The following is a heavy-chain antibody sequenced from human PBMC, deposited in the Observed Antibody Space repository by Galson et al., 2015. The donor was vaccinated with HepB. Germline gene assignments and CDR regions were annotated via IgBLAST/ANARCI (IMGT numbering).Heavy chain of an antibody. CDR1: GYTFTRYN. V-gene: IGHV1-18*01. CDR3: AREGMATIGGPTFDY. Sequence: SVKVSCKASGYTFTRYNINWVRQAPGQGLQWMGNAKYTQKLQGRVTMTTDTSTNTAYMELRSLRSDDTAMYYCAREGMATIGGPTFDYWGQGTLVTVSS. J-gene: IGHJ4*02. D-gene: IGHD5-24*01.